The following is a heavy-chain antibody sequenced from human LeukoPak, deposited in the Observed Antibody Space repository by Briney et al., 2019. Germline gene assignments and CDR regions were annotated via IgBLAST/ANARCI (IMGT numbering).Heavy chain of an antibody. CDR3: ARLIAADGYRWCDP. CDR1: GYTFTASW. CDR2: IYPGDSDT. J-gene: IGHJ5*02. V-gene: IGHV5-51*01. Sequence: GESLKISCEGSGYTFTASWLGWVRQMPGKGLEWMGIIYPGDSDTRYSPSFQGQVTILADKSINTAYLQWSSLKASDTAIYFCARLIAADGYRWCDPWGQGTLVTVSS. D-gene: IGHD6-25*01.